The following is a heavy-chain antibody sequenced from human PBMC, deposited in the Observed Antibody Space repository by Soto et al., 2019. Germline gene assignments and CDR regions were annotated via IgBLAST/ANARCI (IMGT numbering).Heavy chain of an antibody. CDR1: GFTFSSYS. D-gene: IGHD5-18*01. Sequence: EVQLVESGGGLVQPGGSLRLSCAASGFTFSSYSMNWVRQAPGKGLEWVSYISSSSSTIYYAESVKGRFTISRDNAKNSLYLQMNSLRDEDTAVYYCSRGGYSYDYSLYYWGQGTLGTVSS. J-gene: IGHJ4*02. V-gene: IGHV3-48*02. CDR3: SRGGYSYDYSLYY. CDR2: ISSSSSTI.